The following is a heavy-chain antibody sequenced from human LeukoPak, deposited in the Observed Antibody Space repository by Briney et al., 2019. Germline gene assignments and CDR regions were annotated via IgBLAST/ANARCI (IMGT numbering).Heavy chain of an antibody. J-gene: IGHJ4*02. V-gene: IGHV5-51*01. D-gene: IGHD4-17*01. CDR2: IYPGDSDT. CDR3: ARSGDYRTRNFDY. Sequence: GESLKISCKGSGYRFTSYWIGWVRRMPGKDLEWMGIIYPGDSDTRYSPSFQGQVTISADKSIGTAYLQWSSLKASDTAMYYCARSGDYRTRNFDYWGQGTLVTVSS. CDR1: GYRFTSYW.